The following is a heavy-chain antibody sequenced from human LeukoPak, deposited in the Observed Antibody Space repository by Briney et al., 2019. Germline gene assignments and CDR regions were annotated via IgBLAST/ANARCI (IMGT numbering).Heavy chain of an antibody. V-gene: IGHV4-59*12. D-gene: IGHD6-13*01. CDR2: ISYSGST. CDR3: ARDASSSSIDY. CDR1: GGSISSYY. Sequence: SETLSLTCTVSGGSISSYYWSWIRQPPGKGLEWIGYISYSGSTTYNPSLKSRVTISVDTSKNQFSLKLSSVTAADTAVYYCARDASSSSIDYWGQGTLVTVSS. J-gene: IGHJ4*02.